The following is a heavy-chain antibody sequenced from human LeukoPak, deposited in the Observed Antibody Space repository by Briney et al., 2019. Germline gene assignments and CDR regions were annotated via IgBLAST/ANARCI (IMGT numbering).Heavy chain of an antibody. CDR2: INHSGST. CDR3: ARCSKWPNYYYYYYMDV. J-gene: IGHJ6*03. V-gene: IGHV4-39*07. CDR1: GGSISSGSYY. D-gene: IGHD5-12*01. Sequence: SQTLSLPCTVSGGSISSGSYYWSWIRQPPGKGLEWIGEINHSGSTNYNPSLKSRVTISVDTSKNQFSLKLSSVTAADTAVYYCARCSKWPNYYYYYYMDVWGKGTTVTVSS.